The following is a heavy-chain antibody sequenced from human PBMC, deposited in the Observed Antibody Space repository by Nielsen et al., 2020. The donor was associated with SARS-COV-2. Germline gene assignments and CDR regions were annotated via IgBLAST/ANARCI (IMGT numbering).Heavy chain of an antibody. CDR2: ISYDGSNK. V-gene: IGHV3-30*03. CDR3: ARDLGYCSSTSCYAPLYYGMDV. J-gene: IGHJ6*02. CDR1: GFTFSSYG. Sequence: GESLKISCAASGFTFSSYGMHWVRQAPGKGLEWVAVISYDGSNKYYADSVKGRFTISRDNAKNSLYLQMNSLRAEDTAVYYCARDLGYCSSTSCYAPLYYGMDVWGQGTTVTVSS. D-gene: IGHD2-2*01.